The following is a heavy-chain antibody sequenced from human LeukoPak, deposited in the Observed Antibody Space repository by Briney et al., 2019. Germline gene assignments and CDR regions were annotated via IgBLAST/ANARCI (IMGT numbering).Heavy chain of an antibody. V-gene: IGHV3-23*01. Sequence: GGSLSLSCAASGFPFRSYAMTWVRQAPGKGLEWVSSISGSGGSTYYADSVKGRFSITRDNSKNTLYLQMASLRAEDTALYYCAKDLRFSGSPRAFDIWGQGTMVTVSS. CDR2: ISGSGGST. CDR3: AKDLRFSGSPRAFDI. J-gene: IGHJ3*02. CDR1: GFPFRSYA. D-gene: IGHD1-26*01.